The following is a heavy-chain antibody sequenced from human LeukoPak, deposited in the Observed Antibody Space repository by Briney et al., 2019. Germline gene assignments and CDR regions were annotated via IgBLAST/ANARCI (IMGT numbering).Heavy chain of an antibody. CDR2: IYRSGST. J-gene: IGHJ5*02. CDR3: ARANYYDTRRYYPGWFDP. Sequence: SETLSLTCTVSGGSISSYYWTWIRQPAGKGLEWIGRIYRSGSTSYNPTLKSRVTMSVDTSKNQFSLKLSSVTAADTAVYYCARANYYDTRRYYPGWFDPWGQGTLVTVSS. CDR1: GGSISSYY. V-gene: IGHV4-4*07. D-gene: IGHD3-22*01.